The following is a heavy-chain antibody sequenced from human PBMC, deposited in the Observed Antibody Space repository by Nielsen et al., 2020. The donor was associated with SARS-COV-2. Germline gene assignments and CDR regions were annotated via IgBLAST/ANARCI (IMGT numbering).Heavy chain of an antibody. J-gene: IGHJ6*03. D-gene: IGHD3-16*01. CDR1: GGSISSGGYY. CDR3: ARWGSPDDYYYSMDV. V-gene: IGHV4-31*01. Sequence: SETLSLTCTVSGGSISSGGYYWNWIRQHPGKGLEWIGNIYYSGSTFYNPSVKSHFTMSLDTSKNQFSLKLRSVTAADTAVYYCARWGSPDDYYYSMDVWGKGTTVIVSS. CDR2: IYYSGST.